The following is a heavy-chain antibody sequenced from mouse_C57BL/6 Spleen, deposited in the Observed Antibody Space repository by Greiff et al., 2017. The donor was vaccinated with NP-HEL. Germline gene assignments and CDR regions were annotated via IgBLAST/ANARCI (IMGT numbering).Heavy chain of an antibody. Sequence: DVKLVESGGGLVKPGGSLKLSCAASGFTFSDYGMHWVRQAPEKGLEWVAYISSGSSTIYYADTVKGRFTISRDNAKNTLFLQMTSLRSEDTAMYYCARLDYGSWYLDYWGQGTTLTVSS. CDR1: GFTFSDYG. V-gene: IGHV5-17*01. J-gene: IGHJ2*01. CDR2: ISSGSSTI. CDR3: ARLDYGSWYLDY. D-gene: IGHD1-1*01.